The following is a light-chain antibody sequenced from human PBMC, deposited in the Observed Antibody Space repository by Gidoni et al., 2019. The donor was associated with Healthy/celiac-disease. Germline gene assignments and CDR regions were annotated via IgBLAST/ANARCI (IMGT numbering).Light chain of an antibody. Sequence: DIQMTQSPSTLSASVGDRVTITCRASQSLSSWLAWYQQKPGKAPKLLIYKASSLESGVPSRFSGSGSGTEFPLPISSLQPDDFATYYCQQYNSYLYSFGQGTKLEIK. CDR3: QQYNSYLYS. CDR2: KAS. CDR1: QSLSSW. J-gene: IGKJ2*03. V-gene: IGKV1-5*03.